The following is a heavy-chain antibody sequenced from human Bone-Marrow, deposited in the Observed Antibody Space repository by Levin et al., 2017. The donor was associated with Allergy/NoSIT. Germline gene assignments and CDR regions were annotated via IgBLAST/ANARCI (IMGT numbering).Heavy chain of an antibody. Sequence: SQTLSLTCAVYGGSFSGYYWSWIRQPPGKGLEWIGEINHSGSTNYNPSLKSRVTISVDTSKNQFSLKLSSVTAADTAVYYCASYRDGYSPYFDYWGQGTLVTVSS. CDR3: ASYRDGYSPYFDY. D-gene: IGHD5-24*01. CDR1: GGSFSGYY. CDR2: INHSGST. J-gene: IGHJ4*02. V-gene: IGHV4-34*01.